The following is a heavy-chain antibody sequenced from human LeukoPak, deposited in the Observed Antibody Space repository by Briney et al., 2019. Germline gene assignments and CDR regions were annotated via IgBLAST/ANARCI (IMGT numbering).Heavy chain of an antibody. Sequence: PSETLSITCTVSGGSISSGSYYWSWIRQPAGKGLEWIGRIYTSGSTNYNPSLKSRVTISVDTSKNQFSLKLSSVTAADTAVYFCARRRYYYDSSGYYFYFDSWGQGTLVTVSS. J-gene: IGHJ4*02. CDR2: IYTSGST. CDR3: ARRRYYYDSSGYYFYFDS. D-gene: IGHD3-22*01. CDR1: GGSISSGSYY. V-gene: IGHV4-61*02.